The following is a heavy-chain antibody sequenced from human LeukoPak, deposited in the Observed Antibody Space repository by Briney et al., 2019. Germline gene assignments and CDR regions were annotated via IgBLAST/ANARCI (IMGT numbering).Heavy chain of an antibody. D-gene: IGHD4-11*01. Sequence: PGGSLRLSCAASGFTSRKYWLHWVRQAPGKGLVWVSRINPDDGSTSYADSVKGRFTISRDNAKSTLYLQMNSLRAEDTAVYYCARFSNYGPPTQDDYWGQGTLVTVSS. CDR1: GFTSRKYW. V-gene: IGHV3-74*01. CDR2: INPDDGST. J-gene: IGHJ4*02. CDR3: ARFSNYGPPTQDDY.